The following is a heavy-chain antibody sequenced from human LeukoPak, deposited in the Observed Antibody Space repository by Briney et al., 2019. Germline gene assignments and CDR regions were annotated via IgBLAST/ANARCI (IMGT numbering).Heavy chain of an antibody. CDR3: ARHSYYYDRAGRNWFDP. J-gene: IGHJ5*02. D-gene: IGHD3-22*01. CDR1: GVSISSYY. V-gene: IGHV4-59*08. CDR2: FYYSGST. Sequence: SETLSVTCTVSGVSISSYYWSWIRQPPGKGLEWIGFFYYSGSTNQNPSLKSRVTMSLDTSKNQFSLKLRSVTAADTALYYCARHSYYYDRAGRNWFDPWGQGTLVTVSS.